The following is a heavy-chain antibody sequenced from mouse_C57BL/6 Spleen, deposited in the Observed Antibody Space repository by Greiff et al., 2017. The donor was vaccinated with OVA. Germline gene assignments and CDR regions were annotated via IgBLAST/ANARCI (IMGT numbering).Heavy chain of an antibody. CDR2: IDPETGGT. J-gene: IGHJ1*03. CDR3: TRIRSNWYFDV. Sequence: VKVVESGAELVRPGASVTLSCKASGYTFTDYEMHWVKQTPVHGLEWIGAIDPETGGTAYNQKFKGKAILTADKSSSTAYMELRSLTSEDSAVYYCTRIRSNWYFDVWGTGTTVTVSS. CDR1: GYTFTDYE. V-gene: IGHV1-15*01. D-gene: IGHD1-1*01.